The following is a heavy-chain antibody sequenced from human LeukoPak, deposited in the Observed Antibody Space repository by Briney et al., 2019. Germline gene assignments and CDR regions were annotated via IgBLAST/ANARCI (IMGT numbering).Heavy chain of an antibody. D-gene: IGHD6-13*01. J-gene: IGHJ4*02. CDR3: ARVSDPKIAAAGLDY. CDR1: GFTFSSYG. CDR2: ISYDGSNK. V-gene: IGHV3-30*03. Sequence: PGGSLRLSCAASGFTFSSYGMHWVRQAPGRGLEWVAVISYDGSNKYYADSVKGRFTISRDNSKNTLYLQMNSLRAEDTAVYYCARVSDPKIAAAGLDYWGQGTLVTVSS.